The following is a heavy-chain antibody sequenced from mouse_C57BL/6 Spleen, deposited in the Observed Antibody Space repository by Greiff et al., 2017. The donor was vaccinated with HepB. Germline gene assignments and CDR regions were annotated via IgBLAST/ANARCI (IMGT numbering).Heavy chain of an antibody. D-gene: IGHD2-2*01. Sequence: EVQLQQSGPELVKPGASVKMSCKASGYTFTDYNMHWVKQSHGKSLEWIGYINPNNGGTSYNQKFKGKATLTVNKSSSTAYMELRSLTSEDSAVYYCARWGYDGGNYAMDYWGQGTSVTVSS. CDR2: INPNNGGT. CDR3: ARWGYDGGNYAMDY. J-gene: IGHJ4*01. V-gene: IGHV1-22*01. CDR1: GYTFTDYN.